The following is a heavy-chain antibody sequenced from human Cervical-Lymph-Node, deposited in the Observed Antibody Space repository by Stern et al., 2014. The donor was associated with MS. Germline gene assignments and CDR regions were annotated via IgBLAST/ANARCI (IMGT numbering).Heavy chain of an antibody. Sequence: EVKLEESGGGLVQPGGSLRLSCAASGFTFSSYAMSWVRQAPGKGLEWVSAISGSGGSTYYADSVKGRFTISRDNSKNTLYLQMNSLRAEDTAVYYCAKGGGSGWTSNWFDPWGQGTLVTVSS. V-gene: IGHV3-23*04. J-gene: IGHJ5*02. CDR1: GFTFSSYA. CDR2: ISGSGGST. D-gene: IGHD6-19*01. CDR3: AKGGGSGWTSNWFDP.